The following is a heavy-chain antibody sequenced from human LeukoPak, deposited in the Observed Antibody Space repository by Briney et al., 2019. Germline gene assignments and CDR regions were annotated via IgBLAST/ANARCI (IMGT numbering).Heavy chain of an antibody. V-gene: IGHV1-46*01. CDR1: GDTFTSYY. D-gene: IGHD3-22*01. J-gene: IGHJ3*02. CDR2: INPSGDST. Sequence: GASVKVSCKASGDTFTSYYMHWVRQAPGQGLEWMVIINPSGDSTSSAQTFQGRVTMTRDMSTSTVYMALSSLRTEDTAVYYCARGRHSYESSDYYYEGDAFDIWGQGTMVTVSS. CDR3: ARGRHSYESSDYYYEGDAFDI.